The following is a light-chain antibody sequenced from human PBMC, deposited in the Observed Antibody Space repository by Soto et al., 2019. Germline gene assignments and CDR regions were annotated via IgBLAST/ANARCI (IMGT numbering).Light chain of an antibody. CDR3: CSFAVSATYV. CDR2: EAN. Sequence: QSVLTQPASVSGSPGQSITISCTGTSNDVGGYDLVSWYQQHPGEAPKLIIYEANKRPSEVSIRFSGSKSGNTASLTISGLQTEDEADYYCCSFAVSATYVFGTGTKVTVL. CDR1: SNDVGGYDL. J-gene: IGLJ1*01. V-gene: IGLV2-23*01.